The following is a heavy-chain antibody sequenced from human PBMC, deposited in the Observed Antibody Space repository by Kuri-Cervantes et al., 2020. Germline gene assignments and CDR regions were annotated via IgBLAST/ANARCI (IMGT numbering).Heavy chain of an antibody. V-gene: IGHV4-30-2*01. CDR2: IYHSGST. J-gene: IGHJ4*02. Sequence: LRLSCAVSGGSTSSGGYSWSWIRQPPGKGLEWIGYIYHSGSTYYNPSLKSRVTISVDRSKNQFSLKLSSVTAADTAVYYCARGIQLWSTHFDYWGQGTLVTVSS. CDR3: ARGIQLWSTHFDY. CDR1: GGSTSSGGYS. D-gene: IGHD5-18*01.